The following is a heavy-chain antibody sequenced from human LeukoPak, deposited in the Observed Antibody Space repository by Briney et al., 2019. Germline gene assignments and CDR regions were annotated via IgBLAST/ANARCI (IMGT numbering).Heavy chain of an antibody. CDR2: ISSSSSYI. V-gene: IGHV3-21*01. D-gene: IGHD2/OR15-2a*01. CDR3: SRDHPMYFFCQ. CDR1: GFTFSSYS. Sequence: GGSLRLSCAASGFTFSSYSMNWVRQAPGKGLEWVSSISSSSSYIYYADSVKGRFTISRDNAKNSLYLQTNSLRAEDTAVYYWSRDHPMYFFCQRGQGTPVHVLL. J-gene: IGHJ4*02.